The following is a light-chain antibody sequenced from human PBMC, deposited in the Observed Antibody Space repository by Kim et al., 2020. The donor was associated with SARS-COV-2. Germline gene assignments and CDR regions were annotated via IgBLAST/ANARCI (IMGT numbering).Light chain of an antibody. CDR2: AAS. CDR1: QSISSY. CDR3: QTSYSTPSIT. Sequence: SGGDRVTLPCRASQSISSYLNWHQQKPGKAPNLPIYAASSLQSGVPSRFSGSGSGTDFTLSISSLQPEDFATYYCQTSYSTPSITFGQGTRLEIK. V-gene: IGKV1-39*01. J-gene: IGKJ5*01.